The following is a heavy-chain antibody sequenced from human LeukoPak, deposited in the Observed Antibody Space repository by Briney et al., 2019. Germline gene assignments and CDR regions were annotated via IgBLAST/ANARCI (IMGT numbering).Heavy chain of an antibody. D-gene: IGHD5-24*01. Sequence: GASVKVSCKASGGTFSSYAISWVRQAPGQGLEWMGRIIPILGIANYAQKFQGRVTITADKSTSTAYMELSSLRSADTAVYYCARRPERWLQSHRTFDYWGQGTLVTVS. CDR1: GGTFSSYA. CDR3: ARRPERWLQSHRTFDY. CDR2: IIPILGIA. V-gene: IGHV1-69*04. J-gene: IGHJ4*02.